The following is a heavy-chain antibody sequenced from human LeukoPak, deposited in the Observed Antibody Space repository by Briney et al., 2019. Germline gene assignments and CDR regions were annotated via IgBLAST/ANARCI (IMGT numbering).Heavy chain of an antibody. CDR3: ARDNRQQLPLDY. Sequence: GGSLRLPCAASGLTFSSYSMNWVRQAPRKGLEGVSSISSSSSYIYYADSVKGRFTISRDNAKNSLYLQMNSLRAEDTAVYYCARDNRQQLPLDYWGQGTLVTVSS. CDR2: ISSSSSYI. CDR1: GLTFSSYS. J-gene: IGHJ4*02. D-gene: IGHD6-13*01. V-gene: IGHV3-21*01.